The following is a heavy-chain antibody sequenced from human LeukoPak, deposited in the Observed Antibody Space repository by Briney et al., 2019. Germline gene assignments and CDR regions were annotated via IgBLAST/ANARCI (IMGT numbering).Heavy chain of an antibody. CDR2: FYYSEKT. V-gene: IGHV4-39*01. J-gene: IGHJ4*02. CDR3: ARRGGWYRRDFDS. CDR1: GDSISSSTYY. Sequence: SETLSLTCTVSGDSISSSTYYSGWIRQPPGKGLEWIGSFYYSEKTYYNPSLKSRVTIFVDTSKNQFSLKLSSVTAADTAVYYCARRGGWYRRDFDSWGQGTLVTVSS. D-gene: IGHD6-19*01.